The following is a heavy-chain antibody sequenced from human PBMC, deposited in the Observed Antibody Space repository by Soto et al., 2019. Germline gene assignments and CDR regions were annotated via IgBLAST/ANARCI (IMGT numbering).Heavy chain of an antibody. CDR3: ARCLGYCSGGSCLTYDY. CDR2: ISAYNGNT. Sequence: SVKVSCKASGYTFTSYGISWVRQAPGQGLEWMGWISAYNGNTNYAQKLQGRVTMTTDTSTSTAYMELRSLRSDDTAVYYCARCLGYCSGGSCLTYDYWGQGTLVTVSS. CDR1: GYTFTSYG. V-gene: IGHV1-18*01. D-gene: IGHD2-15*01. J-gene: IGHJ4*02.